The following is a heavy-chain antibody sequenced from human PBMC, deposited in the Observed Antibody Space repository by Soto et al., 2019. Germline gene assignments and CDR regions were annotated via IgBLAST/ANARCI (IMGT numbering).Heavy chain of an antibody. Sequence: GGSLRLSRAASGFTFRNNVLSWVRQAPGKGLDWVSGITGSGRDTYYADSVKGRFTISRDNSKNMVFLHMNSLRAEDTALYYCAKNGLDNSPSAIDSWGPGTLVTVSS. CDR3: AKNGLDNSPSAIDS. J-gene: IGHJ4*02. CDR1: GFTFRNNV. V-gene: IGHV3-23*01. D-gene: IGHD2-8*01. CDR2: ITGSGRDT.